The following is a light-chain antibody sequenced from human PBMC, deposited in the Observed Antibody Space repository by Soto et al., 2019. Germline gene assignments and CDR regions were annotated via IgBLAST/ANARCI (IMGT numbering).Light chain of an antibody. CDR3: QQRSNWRWT. J-gene: IGKJ1*01. Sequence: EIVLTQSPATLSLSPGERATLSCRASQSVSSYLAWYQQKPGQAPRLLIYDASNRATGIPARFSGSGSGTDFTLTISSLEPEDFAVYYCQQRSNWRWTFGQGTKVELK. CDR2: DAS. CDR1: QSVSSY. V-gene: IGKV3-11*01.